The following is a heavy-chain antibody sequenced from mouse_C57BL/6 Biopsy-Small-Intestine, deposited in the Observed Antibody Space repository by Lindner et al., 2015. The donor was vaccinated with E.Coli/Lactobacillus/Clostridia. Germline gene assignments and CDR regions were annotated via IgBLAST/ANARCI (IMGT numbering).Heavy chain of an antibody. CDR2: IDPEDGET. V-gene: IGHV14-2*01. CDR3: ARGDDSLFTY. J-gene: IGHJ3*01. Sequence: VQLQESGAELVKPGAPVKLSCTASGFNIKEYYMHWVKQRTEQGLEWIGRIDPEDGETKYGPKFQGKATITADTSSNTAYLQLSSLTSEDTAVYYCARGDDSLFTYWGQGTLVTVSA. D-gene: IGHD2-4*01. CDR1: GFNIKEYY.